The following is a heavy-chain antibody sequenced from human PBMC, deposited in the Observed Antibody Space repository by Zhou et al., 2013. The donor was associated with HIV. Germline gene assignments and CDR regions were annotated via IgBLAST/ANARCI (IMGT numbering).Heavy chain of an antibody. CDR2: FDPEDRET. J-gene: IGHJ6*03. Sequence: QVQLLQSGAEVKKPGASVKVSCKVSGYTLTDLLIHWVRQAPGSGLEWIGRFDPEDRETTYQEKFQGRVTMTGDTSTSTAYMEVRSLRSEDTAVYYCARDEMATPLGYHYMDVWGKGTTVTVSS. CDR3: ARDEMATPLGYHYMDV. CDR1: GYTLTDLL. V-gene: IGHV1-24*01. D-gene: IGHD5-12*01.